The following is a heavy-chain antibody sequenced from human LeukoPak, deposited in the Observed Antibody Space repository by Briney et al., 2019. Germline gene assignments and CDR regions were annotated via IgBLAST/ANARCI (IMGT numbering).Heavy chain of an antibody. D-gene: IGHD3/OR15-3a*01. CDR3: ARDEGLPAEFFQH. J-gene: IGHJ1*01. CDR1: GFTFSSYS. Sequence: GRSLRLSCAASGFTFSSYSMNWVRQAPGKGLEWVSYISSSSSTIYYADSVKGRFTVSRDNAKNLLYLQLNRLRAEDTAVYYCARDEGLPAEFFQHWGQGTLDTVSS. CDR2: ISSSSSTI. V-gene: IGHV3-48*04.